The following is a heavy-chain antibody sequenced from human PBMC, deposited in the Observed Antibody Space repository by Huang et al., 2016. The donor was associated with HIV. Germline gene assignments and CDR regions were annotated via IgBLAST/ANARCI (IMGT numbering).Heavy chain of an antibody. Sequence: QLQLQESGPGLVKPSETLSLTCSVSGGSISSSSYYWGWLRQPPGKGLEWIGSIYYSGSTYDNPSLKSRVTISVDTSKNQFSLKLSSVTAADTAVYYCARRRRCGGCLGYFDYWGQGTLVTVSS. CDR2: IYYSGST. V-gene: IGHV4-39*01. J-gene: IGHJ4*02. CDR1: GGSISSSSYY. D-gene: IGHD2-15*01. CDR3: ARRRRCGGCLGYFDY.